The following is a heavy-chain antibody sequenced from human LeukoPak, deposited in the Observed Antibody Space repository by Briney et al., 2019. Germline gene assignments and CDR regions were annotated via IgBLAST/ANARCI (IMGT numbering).Heavy chain of an antibody. V-gene: IGHV4-59*08. CDR1: GESISGFY. CDR2: IYYSGST. Sequence: SETLSLTCTVSGESISGFYWNWIRQPPGKGLEWIGYIYYSGSTNYNPSLKSRVTISVETSKTQYSLKLSSVTAADTAVYYCARYYFDRSGFYLLDYWGQGTLVAVSS. J-gene: IGHJ4*02. D-gene: IGHD3-22*01. CDR3: ARYYFDRSGFYLLDY.